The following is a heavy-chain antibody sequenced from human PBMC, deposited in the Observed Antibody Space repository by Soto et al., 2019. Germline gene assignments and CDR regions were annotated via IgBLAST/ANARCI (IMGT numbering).Heavy chain of an antibody. CDR1: GGSISSGGYS. Sequence: SETLSLTCAVSGGSISSGGYSWSWIRQPPGKGLEWIGYMYHSGSTYYNPSLKSRVTISIDRSKNQFSLELSSLRSEDTAVYYCARQKVDASDYWGQGTLVTVSS. D-gene: IGHD2-15*01. J-gene: IGHJ4*02. V-gene: IGHV4-30-2*02. CDR3: ARQKVDASDY. CDR2: MYHSGST.